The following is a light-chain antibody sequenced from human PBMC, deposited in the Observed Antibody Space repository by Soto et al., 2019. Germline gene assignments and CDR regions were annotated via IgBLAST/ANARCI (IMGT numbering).Light chain of an antibody. CDR1: QYINTR. CDR2: QTS. Sequence: EIVLTQSPATLSSFPGDRVTLSCRASQYINTRLAWYQHRPGQAYRLLIYQTSIRAAGIPARFSASGTGTDFTLTIRDVRPEDFAVYYCHQRQSWPRTFGQGTRLEIK. CDR3: HQRQSWPRT. J-gene: IGKJ5*01. V-gene: IGKV3-11*01.